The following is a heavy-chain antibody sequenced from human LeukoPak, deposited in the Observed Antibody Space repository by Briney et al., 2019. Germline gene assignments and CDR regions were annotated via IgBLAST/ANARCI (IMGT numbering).Heavy chain of an antibody. D-gene: IGHD6-19*01. V-gene: IGHV4-59*01. J-gene: IGHJ5*02. CDR3: ARVDRGWYMVT. Sequence: PSETLFLTCTVSGGSISSYYWSWIRQPPGKGLEWIGYIYYSGSTNYNPSLKSRVTISVDTSKNQFSLKLSSVTAADTAVYYCARVDRGWYMVTWGQGTLVTVSS. CDR1: GGSISSYY. CDR2: IYYSGST.